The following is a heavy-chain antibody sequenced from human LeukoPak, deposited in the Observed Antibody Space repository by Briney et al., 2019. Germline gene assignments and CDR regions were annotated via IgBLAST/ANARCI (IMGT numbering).Heavy chain of an antibody. J-gene: IGHJ4*02. CDR1: GFTFSTYT. CDR3: GNQISGWVY. D-gene: IGHD6-19*01. V-gene: IGHV3-64D*06. Sequence: QPGGSLRLSCSASGFTFSTYTLHWVRQAPGKGLEYVSAISSNGGSTYYADSVKGRFTISSDNSKNTLYLQMSSLRAEDTAVYYCGNQISGWVYWGQGTLVTVSS. CDR2: ISSNGGST.